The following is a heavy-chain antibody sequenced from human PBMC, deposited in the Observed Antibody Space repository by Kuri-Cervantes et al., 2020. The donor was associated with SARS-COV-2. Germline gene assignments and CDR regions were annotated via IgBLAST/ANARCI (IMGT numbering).Heavy chain of an antibody. CDR3: AKAMGNSWTTAFHP. V-gene: IGHV3-23*01. CDR1: GFTFSSYA. CDR2: ISGSGGST. J-gene: IGHJ5*02. D-gene: IGHD6-13*01. Sequence: GESLKISCAASGFTFSSYAMSWVRQAPGKGLEWVSAISGSGGSTYYADSVKGRFTISRDNSKNTLYLQMNSLRAEDTAVYYCAKAMGNSWTTAFHPWGQGILV.